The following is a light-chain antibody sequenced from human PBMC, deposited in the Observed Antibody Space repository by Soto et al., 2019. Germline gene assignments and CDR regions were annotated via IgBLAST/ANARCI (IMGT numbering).Light chain of an antibody. CDR2: DVS. J-gene: IGLJ3*02. CDR1: SSDVGGYNY. Sequence: QSALTQPASVSGSPGQSITISCTGTSSDVGGYNYVSWYQQHPGKAPKLIIYDVSNRPSGASNRFSGSKSGNTASLTISGLEAEDEADYYCSSHTSSGTLGMFGGGTKLTVL. CDR3: SSHTSSGTLGM. V-gene: IGLV2-14*03.